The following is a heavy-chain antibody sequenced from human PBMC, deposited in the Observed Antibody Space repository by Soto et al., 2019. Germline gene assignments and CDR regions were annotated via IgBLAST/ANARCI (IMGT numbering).Heavy chain of an antibody. CDR2: INTIFGTT. V-gene: IGHV1-69*01. CDR3: ARENVGRTSYYFDY. D-gene: IGHD1-1*01. CDR1: GGTYA. Sequence: QVQLVQSGAEVKKPGSSVNVSCKASGGTYAISWVRQAPGQGLEWMGGINTIFGTTNYAQRFQGRVTITADESTSTAYMELSSLRSEDTAVYYCARENVGRTSYYFDYWGQGTLVTVSS. J-gene: IGHJ4*02.